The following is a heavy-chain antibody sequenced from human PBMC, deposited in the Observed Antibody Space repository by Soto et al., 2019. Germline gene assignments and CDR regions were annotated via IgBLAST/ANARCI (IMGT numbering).Heavy chain of an antibody. D-gene: IGHD2-2*01. V-gene: IGHV1-18*01. CDR3: AKSPNPGSSSPPYYGMDV. Sequence: ASVKVSCKTSGYTFSNYGINWVRQAPGQGLEWMGWISAYNGNTNFAQKVQGRVTITADKSTSTAYMELSSLRSEDTAVYYCAKSPNPGSSSPPYYGMDVWGLRTTVTGSS. CDR2: ISAYNGNT. J-gene: IGHJ6*02. CDR1: GYTFSNYG.